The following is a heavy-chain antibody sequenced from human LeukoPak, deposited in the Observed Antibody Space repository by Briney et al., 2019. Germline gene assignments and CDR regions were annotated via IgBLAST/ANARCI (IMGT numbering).Heavy chain of an antibody. CDR2: IIPIFGTA. V-gene: IGHV1-69*05. CDR1: GGTFSSYA. J-gene: IGHJ4*02. CDR3: AFRRFKQYSSSSGSPFDY. Sequence: ASVKVSCKASGGTFSSYAISWVRQAPGQGLEWMGGIIPIFGTANYAQKFQGRVTITTDESTSTAYMELSSLRSEDTAVYCCAFRRFKQYSSSSGSPFDYWGQGTLVTVSS. D-gene: IGHD6-6*01.